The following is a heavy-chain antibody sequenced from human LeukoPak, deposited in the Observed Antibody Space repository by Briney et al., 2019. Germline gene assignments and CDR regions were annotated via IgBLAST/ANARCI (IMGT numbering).Heavy chain of an antibody. Sequence: PSETLSLTCTVSGGSISSYYWSWIRRPPGKGLEWVGHIYYSGSTNYNPSLKSRVTISVDTSKNQFSLKLTSVTAADTAVYYCARGPGTSGYFGHRFDPWGQGTLVTVSS. J-gene: IGHJ5*02. CDR3: ARGPGTSGYFGHRFDP. CDR1: GGSISSYY. V-gene: IGHV4-59*01. D-gene: IGHD5-12*01. CDR2: IYYSGST.